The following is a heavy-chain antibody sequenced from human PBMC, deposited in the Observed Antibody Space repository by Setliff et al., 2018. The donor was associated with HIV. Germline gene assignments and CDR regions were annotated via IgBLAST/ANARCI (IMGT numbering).Heavy chain of an antibody. V-gene: IGHV4-34*01. J-gene: IGHJ6*02. CDR3: ARGSGYDKGAYHYYYGMDV. CDR2: INHSGKT. Sequence: PSETLSLTCAVYGGSFSGFYWSWIRQAPGKGLEWIGEINHSGKTNYNPSLKSRIALSADTSENQFALKLASVTAEDTAVYYCARGSGYDKGAYHYYYGMDVWGQGTTVTVSS. D-gene: IGHD5-12*01. CDR1: GGSFSGFY.